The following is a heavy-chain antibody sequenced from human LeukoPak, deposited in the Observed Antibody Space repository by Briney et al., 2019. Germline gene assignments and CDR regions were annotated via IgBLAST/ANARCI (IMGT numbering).Heavy chain of an antibody. CDR2: IFHTGDV. Sequence: SETLSLTCIVSGYSINSGYFWGWVRQPPGKGPEWIGSIFHTGDVYYNPSLRSRVTISVDTSRNQVSLKVTSVTAADTALYYCARVVASTSIDSWGQGILVTVSS. CDR1: GYSINSGYF. D-gene: IGHD2-15*01. CDR3: ARVVASTSIDS. J-gene: IGHJ4*02. V-gene: IGHV4-38-2*02.